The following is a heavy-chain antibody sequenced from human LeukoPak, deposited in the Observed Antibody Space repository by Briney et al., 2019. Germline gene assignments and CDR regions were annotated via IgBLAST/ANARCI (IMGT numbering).Heavy chain of an antibody. CDR3: AKASSFSNADAVL. V-gene: IGHV3-23*01. J-gene: IGHJ4*02. CDR2: LRGNGDT. CDR1: GFTFSSYA. Sequence: GGSLRLSCAASGFTFSSYAMSWVREAPARGLEWVSSLRGNGDTFYADSVKGRFTLSRDDSRNTVYLQLNNLRVEDTAVYYCAKASSFSNADAVLWGQGTVVTVSS. D-gene: IGHD1-1*01.